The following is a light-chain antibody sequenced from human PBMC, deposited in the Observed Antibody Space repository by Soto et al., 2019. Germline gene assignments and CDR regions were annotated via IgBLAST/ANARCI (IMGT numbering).Light chain of an antibody. Sequence: QAVVTQPPSVSGAPGQRVTIPCTGRSSNIGSFYDVHWYQQLPGTVPKLLIYGDNNRPSGVPDRFSGSKSGTSASLAITGLQADDEADYYCQSYDNSLSHVVFGGGTKLTVL. CDR2: GDN. CDR3: QSYDNSLSHVV. V-gene: IGLV1-40*01. J-gene: IGLJ2*01. CDR1: SSNIGSFYD.